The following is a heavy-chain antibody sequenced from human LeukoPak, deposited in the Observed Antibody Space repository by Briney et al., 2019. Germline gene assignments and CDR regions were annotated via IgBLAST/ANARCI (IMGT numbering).Heavy chain of an antibody. D-gene: IGHD2-15*01. CDR2: IRSNTYGGTT. V-gene: IGHV3-49*03. J-gene: IGHJ4*02. CDR3: TGGYCGGDSCYTYDY. Sequence: PGGSLRLSCTVSGITFADYVMTWFRQAPGKGLEWVGFIRSNTYGGTTEYAASVKGRFTISRDDSKSVAYLQMNSLKTEDTAVYYCTGGYCGGDSCYTYDYWGQGTLVTVSS. CDR1: GITFADYV.